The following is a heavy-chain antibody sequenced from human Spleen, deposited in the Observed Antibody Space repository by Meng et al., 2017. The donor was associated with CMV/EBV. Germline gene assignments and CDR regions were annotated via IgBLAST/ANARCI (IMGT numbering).Heavy chain of an antibody. CDR1: GGSISGYD. Sequence: LTCAGDGGSISGYDWSWMRQKAGKGLEWIGEINNNGSNNYNPCLKSRVTISVDTSKNQFALKLSSVTDADTAVYYCARRVGATLDWGQGTLVTVSS. CDR2: INNNGSN. V-gene: IGHV4-34*01. D-gene: IGHD1-26*01. CDR3: ARRVGATLD. J-gene: IGHJ4*02.